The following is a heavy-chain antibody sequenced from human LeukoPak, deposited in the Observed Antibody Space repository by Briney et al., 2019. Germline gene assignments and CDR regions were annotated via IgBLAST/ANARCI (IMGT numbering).Heavy chain of an antibody. Sequence: SETLSLTCVVYGRSFSGSYWSWIRQPPGKGLEWIGEINHSGSTNYNPSLKSRVTMSVDTSKNQFSLKLSSVTAADTAVYYCAREAEVRGVFFDYWGQGTLVTVSS. CDR1: GRSFSGSY. CDR2: INHSGST. CDR3: AREAEVRGVFFDY. D-gene: IGHD3-10*01. J-gene: IGHJ4*02. V-gene: IGHV4-34*01.